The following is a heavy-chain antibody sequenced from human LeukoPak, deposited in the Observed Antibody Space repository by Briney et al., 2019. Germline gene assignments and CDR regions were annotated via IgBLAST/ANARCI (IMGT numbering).Heavy chain of an antibody. V-gene: IGHV3-7*05. CDR3: ARDPLLAINNEVTTTLFYYYYGMDV. D-gene: IGHD4-17*01. CDR2: IKQDGGEK. CDR1: GFTFSSYW. J-gene: IGHJ6*02. Sequence: PGGSLRLSCAASGFTFSSYWMSWVRQAPGKGLEWVANIKQDGGEKYYVDSVKGRFTISRDNAKNSLYLQMNSLRAEDTAVYYCARDPLLAINNEVTTTLFYYYYGMDVWGQGTTVAVSS.